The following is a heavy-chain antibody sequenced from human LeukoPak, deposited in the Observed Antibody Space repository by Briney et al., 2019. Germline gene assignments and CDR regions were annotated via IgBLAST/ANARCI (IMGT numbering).Heavy chain of an antibody. V-gene: IGHV4-59*01. D-gene: IGHD3-3*01. J-gene: IGHJ5*02. CDR2: IYSSGTT. CDR3: ARVITIFGVVPVVGWFDP. CDR1: GGSIISYY. Sequence: PSETLSLTCTGSGGSIISYYWSWIRQPPGKGLEGIGDIYSSGTTNYNPSLKSRVTISVDTSKNQFSLKLSSVTAADTAVYYCARVITIFGVVPVVGWFDPWGQGTLVTVSS.